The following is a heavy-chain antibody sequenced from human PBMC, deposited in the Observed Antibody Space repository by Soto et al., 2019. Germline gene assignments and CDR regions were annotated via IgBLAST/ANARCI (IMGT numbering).Heavy chain of an antibody. CDR1: GGSISSGDYY. CDR2: IYYSGST. D-gene: IGHD2-2*01. V-gene: IGHV4-30-4*01. CDR3: ATRRAPWCRSTNCYGVFDY. J-gene: IGHJ4*02. Sequence: PSETLSLTCTVSGGSISSGDYYWSWIRQPPGKGLEWIGYIYYSGSTYYNPSLKSRVTISVDTSKNQFSLKLSSVTAADTAVYYCATRRAPWCRSTNCYGVFDYWGPGALVTVSS.